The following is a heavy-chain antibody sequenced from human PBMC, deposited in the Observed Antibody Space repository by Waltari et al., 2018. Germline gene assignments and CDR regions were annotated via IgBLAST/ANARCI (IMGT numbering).Heavy chain of an antibody. J-gene: IGHJ6*03. CDR2: IYHSGST. CDR3: ARLYYYDSSGYYYYYMDV. D-gene: IGHD3-22*01. V-gene: IGHV4-38-2*02. Sequence: QVQLQESGPGLVKPSETLSLTCTVSGYSISSGYYWGWIRQPPGKGLEWIGSIYHSGSTYYNPSLKSRVTISVDTSKNQFSLKLSSVTAADTAVYYCARLYYYDSSGYYYYYMDVWGKGTTVTVSS. CDR1: GYSISSGYY.